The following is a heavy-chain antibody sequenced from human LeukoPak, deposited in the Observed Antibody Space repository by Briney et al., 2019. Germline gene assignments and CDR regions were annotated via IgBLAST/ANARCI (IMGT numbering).Heavy chain of an antibody. CDR3: AKDHGYGDYMGY. V-gene: IGHV3-30*18. CDR1: GFTFSSYG. J-gene: IGHJ4*02. CDR2: ISYDGSNK. D-gene: IGHD4-17*01. Sequence: GGSLRLSCAASGFTFSSYGMHWVRQAPGKGLEWVAVISYDGSNKYYADSVKDRFTISRDNSKNTLYLQMNSLRAEDTAVYYCAKDHGYGDYMGYWGQGTLVTVSS.